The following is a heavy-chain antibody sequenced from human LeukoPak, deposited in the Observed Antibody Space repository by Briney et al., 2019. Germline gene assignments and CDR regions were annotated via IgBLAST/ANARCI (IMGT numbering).Heavy chain of an antibody. CDR3: ARTPLGWTAASYYYYYMDV. J-gene: IGHJ6*03. CDR1: GGTFSSYA. D-gene: IGHD3/OR15-3a*01. Sequence: ASVKVSCKASGGTFSSYAISWVRQAPGQGLEWMGGIIPIFGTANYAQKFQGRVTITADESTSTAYMEPSSLRSEDTAVYYCARTPLGWTAASYYYYYMDVWGKGTTVTVSS. V-gene: IGHV1-69*13. CDR2: IIPIFGTA.